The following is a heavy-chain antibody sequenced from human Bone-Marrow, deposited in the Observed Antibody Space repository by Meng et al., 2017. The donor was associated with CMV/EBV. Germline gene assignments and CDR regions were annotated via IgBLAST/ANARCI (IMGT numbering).Heavy chain of an antibody. CDR3: ARGKLQYCSSTSCYKENKRWFVP. J-gene: IGHJ5*02. CDR2: INPNSGGT. Sequence: ASVKVSCKASGYTFTGYYMHWVRQAPGQGLEWMGWINPNSGGTNYAQKFQDRVTMTRDTSISTAYMELSRLRSDDTAVYYCARGKLQYCSSTSCYKENKRWFVPWGQRPLVTIDS. CDR1: GYTFTGYY. D-gene: IGHD2-2*02. V-gene: IGHV1-2*02.